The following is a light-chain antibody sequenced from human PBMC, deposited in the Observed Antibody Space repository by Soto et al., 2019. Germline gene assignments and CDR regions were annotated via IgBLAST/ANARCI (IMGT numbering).Light chain of an antibody. CDR2: RNN. Sequence: QSVLTQPPSASGTPGQRVTISCSGSSSNIGSNYVYWYQQLPGTAPKLLIYRNNQRPSGVPDRFSGSKSGTSDSLAISGLRSDDEADYYCAAWDDSLSCVVFGGGTKLTVI. J-gene: IGLJ2*01. CDR1: SSNIGSNY. V-gene: IGLV1-47*01. CDR3: AAWDDSLSCVV.